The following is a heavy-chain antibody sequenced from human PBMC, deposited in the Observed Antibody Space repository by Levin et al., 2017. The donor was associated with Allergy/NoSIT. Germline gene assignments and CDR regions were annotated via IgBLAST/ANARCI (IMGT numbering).Heavy chain of an antibody. CDR3: ARFLRYFDWPRVDG. CDR2: INHSGST. V-gene: IGHV4-34*01. J-gene: IGHJ6*04. Sequence: SETLSLTCAVYGGSFSGYYWSWIRQPPGKGLEWIGEINHSGSTNYNPSLKSRVTISVDTSKNQFSLKLSSVTAADTAVYYCARFLRYFDWPRVDGWGKGTTVTVSS. D-gene: IGHD3-9*01. CDR1: GGSFSGYY.